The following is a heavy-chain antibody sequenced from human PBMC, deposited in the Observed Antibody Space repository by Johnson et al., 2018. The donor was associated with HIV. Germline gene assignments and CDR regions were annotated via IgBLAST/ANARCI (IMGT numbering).Heavy chain of an antibody. J-gene: IGHJ3*02. D-gene: IGHD1-26*01. CDR1: GFTFSNYW. V-gene: IGHV3-74*02. Sequence: VQLVESGGGLVKPGGSLRLSCAASGFTFSNYWMHWVRQAPGKGLVWVSRMNGDGSSTTYADSVKGRFTISRDNAKNTLYLQMNSLRVEDTAVYYCAKSSRVSTTFDAFDIWGQGTMVTVSS. CDR3: AKSSRVSTTFDAFDI. CDR2: MNGDGSST.